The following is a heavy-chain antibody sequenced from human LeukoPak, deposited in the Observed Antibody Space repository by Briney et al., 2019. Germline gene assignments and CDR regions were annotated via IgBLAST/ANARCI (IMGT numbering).Heavy chain of an antibody. CDR1: GYTLKEIS. V-gene: IGHV1-24*01. J-gene: IGHJ5*02. CDR3: ATDALTHSSGWYGWFDP. Sequence: ASVKVSCKVSGYTLKEISIHWVRQAPGKGLEWMGGIHPEDAETIYAQNFQGRVTMTADTSTDTAYMELSSLRSEDTAVYYFATDALTHSSGWYGWFDPWGQGTLVTVSS. D-gene: IGHD6-19*01. CDR2: IHPEDAET.